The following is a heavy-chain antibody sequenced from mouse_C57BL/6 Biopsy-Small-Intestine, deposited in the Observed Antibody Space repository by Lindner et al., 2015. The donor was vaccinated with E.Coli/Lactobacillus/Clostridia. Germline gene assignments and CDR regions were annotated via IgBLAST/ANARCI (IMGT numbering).Heavy chain of an antibody. Sequence: VQLQESGAELVRPETSVKVSCKAPGYAFTNYLIEWIKQRPGQGLEWIGVINPGSGGTNYNEKFKGKATLTADKSSSTAYMQLSSLTSEDSAVYFCARNYGSSWRVDYWGQGTTLTVSS. CDR2: INPGSGGT. V-gene: IGHV1-54*01. CDR3: ARNYGSSWRVDY. J-gene: IGHJ2*01. CDR1: GYAFTNYL. D-gene: IGHD1-1*01.